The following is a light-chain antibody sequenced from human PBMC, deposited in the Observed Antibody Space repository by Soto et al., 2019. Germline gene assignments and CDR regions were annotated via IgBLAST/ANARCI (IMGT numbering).Light chain of an antibody. J-gene: IGLJ1*01. CDR2: GNN. V-gene: IGLV1-40*01. CDR1: SSNIGAGFD. CDR3: QSYDTNLRGRPV. Sequence: QSALTQSPSVSGAPGQNVSISCTGTSSNIGAGFDVHWYQQVPATAPKLLIYGNNNRPSGVPDPFSGSKSGTSASLAITGLQAEAEADYSCQSYDTNLRGRPVFGPGTKATVL.